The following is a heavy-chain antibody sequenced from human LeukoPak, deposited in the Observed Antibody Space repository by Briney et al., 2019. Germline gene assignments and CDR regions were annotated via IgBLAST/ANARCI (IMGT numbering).Heavy chain of an antibody. V-gene: IGHV7-4-1*02. CDR3: ARDTNLYGDYAWFDP. CDR2: INTNTGNP. D-gene: IGHD4-17*01. J-gene: IGHJ5*02. CDR1: GYTFTSYY. Sequence: ASVKVSCKASGYTFTSYYMHWVRQAPGQGLEWMGWINTNTGNPTYAQGFTGRFVFSLDTSVSTAYLQISSLKAEDTAVYYCARDTNLYGDYAWFDPWGQGTLVTVSS.